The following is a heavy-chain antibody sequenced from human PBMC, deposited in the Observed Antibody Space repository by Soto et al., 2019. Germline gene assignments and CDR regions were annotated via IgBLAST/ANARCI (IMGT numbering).Heavy chain of an antibody. D-gene: IGHD5-12*01. V-gene: IGHV4-39*01. CDR2: IYYSGST. CDR3: ARLSMEMATVAY. CDR1: GGSISSSSYY. J-gene: IGHJ4*02. Sequence: SETLSLTCTVSGGSISSSSYYWGWIPQPPGKGLKWIGSIYYSGSTYYNPSLKSRVTISVDTSKNQFSLKLSSVTAADTAVYYCARLSMEMATVAYWGQGTLVTVSS.